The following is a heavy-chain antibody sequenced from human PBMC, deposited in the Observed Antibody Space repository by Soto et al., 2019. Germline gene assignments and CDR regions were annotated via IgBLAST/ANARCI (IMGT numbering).Heavy chain of an antibody. CDR2: INPNSGGT. V-gene: IGHV1-2*04. CDR1: GYTFTGYY. Sequence: ASVKVSCKASGYTFTGYYMHWVRQAPGQGLEWMGWINPNSGGTNYAQKFQGWVTMTRDTSISTAYMELSRLRSDDTAVYYCAREAAAGGGDLDYWGQGTLVTVSS. D-gene: IGHD6-13*01. CDR3: AREAAAGGGDLDY. J-gene: IGHJ4*02.